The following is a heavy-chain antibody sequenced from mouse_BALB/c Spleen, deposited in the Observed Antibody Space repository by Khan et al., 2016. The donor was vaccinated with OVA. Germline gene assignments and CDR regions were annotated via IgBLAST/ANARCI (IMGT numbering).Heavy chain of an antibody. J-gene: IGHJ3*01. CDR2: ISGTGIYT. V-gene: IGHV5-9*02. CDR1: GFAFSSYD. D-gene: IGHD2-10*01. Sequence: EVELVESGGGLVKPGGSLKLSCAPSGFAFSSYDMSWVRQTPEKRLEGVATISGTGIYTYYPDSMKGRFTISRDNARNTLYLQMSSLRSEDTALYYCARPSYYGNPWFTYWGQGTLVTVSA. CDR3: ARPSYYGNPWFTY.